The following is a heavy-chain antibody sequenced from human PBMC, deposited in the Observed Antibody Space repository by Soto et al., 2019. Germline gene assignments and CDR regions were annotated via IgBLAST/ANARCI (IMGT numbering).Heavy chain of an antibody. J-gene: IGHJ6*02. Sequence: GGSLRLSCAASGFTFSSYSMNWVRQAPGKGLEWVSYISSSSTIYYADSVKGRFTISRDNAKNSLYLQMNSLRDEDTAVYYCARVDDSSGYYYDDYYYGMDVWGQGTTVTVSS. CDR3: ARVDDSSGYYYDDYYYGMDV. V-gene: IGHV3-48*02. D-gene: IGHD3-22*01. CDR2: ISSSSTI. CDR1: GFTFSSYS.